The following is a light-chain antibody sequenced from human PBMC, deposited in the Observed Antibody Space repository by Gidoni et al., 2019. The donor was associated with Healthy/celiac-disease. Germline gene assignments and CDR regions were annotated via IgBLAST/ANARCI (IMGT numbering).Light chain of an antibody. Sequence: QSALTQPAPVSGSPGQSITISCTGTSSDVGCYNSVSWYQQHPGEAPKLMIYEVSNRPSGVSNRFSGSKSGNTASLTISGLQAEDEADYYCSSFTSSTTYVFGTGTKVTVL. J-gene: IGLJ1*01. CDR1: SSDVGCYNS. CDR3: SSFTSSTTYV. CDR2: EVS. V-gene: IGLV2-14*01.